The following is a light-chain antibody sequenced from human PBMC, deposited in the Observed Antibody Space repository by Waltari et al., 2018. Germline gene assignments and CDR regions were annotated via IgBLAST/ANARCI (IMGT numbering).Light chain of an antibody. CDR3: QQLSNSIFT. CDR2: DAS. CDR1: QSVRIY. J-gene: IGKJ3*01. Sequence: DIVLTQSPDTLSLSPGERATLSCRASQSVRIYLAWYQQKPGQAPRLLIYDASKRATGIPARFSGSGSGTDFTLTISSLEPEDFAVYYCQQLSNSIFTFGPGTKVDIK. V-gene: IGKV3-11*01.